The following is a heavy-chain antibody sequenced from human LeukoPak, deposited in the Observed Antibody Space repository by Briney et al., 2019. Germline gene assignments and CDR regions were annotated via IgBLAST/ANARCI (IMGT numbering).Heavy chain of an antibody. D-gene: IGHD2-2*01. Sequence: PSETLSLTCAVYGGSFSGYYWSWIRQPPGKGLEWIGEINHSGSTNYNPSLKSRVTISVDTSKNQFTLKLSSVTAADTAVYYCARGGPDIVVVPAALYYYYMDVWGKGTTVTVS. CDR2: INHSGST. CDR3: ARGGPDIVVVPAALYYYYMDV. V-gene: IGHV4-34*01. J-gene: IGHJ6*03. CDR1: GGSFSGYY.